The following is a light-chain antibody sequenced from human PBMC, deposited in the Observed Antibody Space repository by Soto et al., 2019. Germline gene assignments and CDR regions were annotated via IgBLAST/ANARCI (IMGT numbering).Light chain of an antibody. J-gene: IGKJ3*01. V-gene: IGKV1-39*01. Sequence: DIQMTQSPSSLSASVGDRVTITCRASQSISSYLNWYQQKPGKAPKLLIYAASSLQSGVPSRFSGSGSGTDFTLTISSLQPEDFATYYCQQGYNTSSPFGPGTKVDI. CDR2: AAS. CDR1: QSISSY. CDR3: QQGYNTSSP.